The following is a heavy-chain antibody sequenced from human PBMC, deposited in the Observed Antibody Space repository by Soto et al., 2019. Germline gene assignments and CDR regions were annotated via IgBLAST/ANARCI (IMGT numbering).Heavy chain of an antibody. D-gene: IGHD1-26*01. CDR3: ARMYSGRYTWFDP. CDR2: IIPILGIA. V-gene: IGHV1-69*02. CDR1: AGTFSSYT. Sequence: QVQLVQSGAEVKKPGSSVKVSCKASAGTFSSYTISWVRQAPGQGLEWMGRIIPILGIANYAQKFQGRVTITADKSTSTAYMELSSLRSEDTAVYYCARMYSGRYTWFDPWGQGTLVTVSS. J-gene: IGHJ5*02.